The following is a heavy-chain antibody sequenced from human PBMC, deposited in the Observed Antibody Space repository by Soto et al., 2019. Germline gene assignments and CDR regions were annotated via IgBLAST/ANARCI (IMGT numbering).Heavy chain of an antibody. V-gene: IGHV1-69*01. CDR2: IIPISDTT. J-gene: IGHJ6*02. D-gene: IGHD2-2*01. Sequence: QVQLVQSGAEVKKPGSSVKVSCKASGGTFSSYAISWVRQAPGQGLEWMGGIIPISDTTNYAQKFQGRVTITADESTSTAYMDVSSLRSDDTAVYYCARSQGSSTSLEIYYYYYYGMDVWGQGTTVTVSS. CDR3: ARSQGSSTSLEIYYYYYYGMDV. CDR1: GGTFSSYA.